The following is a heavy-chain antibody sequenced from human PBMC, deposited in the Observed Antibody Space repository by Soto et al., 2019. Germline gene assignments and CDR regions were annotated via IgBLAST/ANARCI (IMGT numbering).Heavy chain of an antibody. Sequence: GGSLRLSCAASGFTFRNAWMSWVRQAPGRGLEWVGRIKSKADGGTTDYAAPVQGRFSIPRDDSKNTLYLQMNCLKTEDTAVYYCLLNYYDTSGSYPYYFDYWGQGTLVTVSS. CDR3: LLNYYDTSGSYPYYFDY. D-gene: IGHD3-22*01. CDR2: IKSKADGGTT. J-gene: IGHJ4*02. CDR1: GFTFRNAW. V-gene: IGHV3-15*01.